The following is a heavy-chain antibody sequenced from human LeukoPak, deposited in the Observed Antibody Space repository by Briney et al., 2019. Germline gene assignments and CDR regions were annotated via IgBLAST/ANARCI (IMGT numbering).Heavy chain of an antibody. V-gene: IGHV1-8*01. D-gene: IGHD6-19*01. Sequence: ASVKVSCXASGYTFTSYDINWVRQATGQGLEWMGWMNPNSGNTGYAQKFQGRVTMTRNTSISTAYMELSSLRSEDTAVYYCARGSSYSSGWYAFDIWGQGTMVTVSS. J-gene: IGHJ3*02. CDR3: ARGSSYSSGWYAFDI. CDR1: GYTFTSYD. CDR2: MNPNSGNT.